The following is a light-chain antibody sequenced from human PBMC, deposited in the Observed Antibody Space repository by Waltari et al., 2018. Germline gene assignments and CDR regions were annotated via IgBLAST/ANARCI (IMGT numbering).Light chain of an antibody. CDR1: RSKIGSNT. J-gene: IGLJ2*01. Sequence: QSVLTQPPSASGTPGQRVSISCSGSRSKIGSNTVNWYQQLPGTAPKLLIFITDQRPSGVPDRFSGSKSGTSASLAISGLQSEDEAEYHCAVWDDSLNGPLFGGGTKLTVL. CDR3: AVWDDSLNGPL. V-gene: IGLV1-44*01. CDR2: ITD.